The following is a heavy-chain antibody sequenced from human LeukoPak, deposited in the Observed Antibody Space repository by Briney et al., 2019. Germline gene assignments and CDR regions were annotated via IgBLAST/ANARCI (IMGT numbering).Heavy chain of an antibody. CDR3: ARKYCSSTSCHAYNWFDP. D-gene: IGHD2-2*01. J-gene: IGHJ5*02. CDR1: NYSISSGDY. V-gene: IGHV4-38-2*02. Sequence: PSETLSLTCTISNYSISSGDYWGWIRQPPGKGLEWIGNIYHSGSSYYNPSLKSRVTISVDTSKNQFSLKLSSVTAADTAVYYCARKYCSSTSCHAYNWFDPWGQGTLVTVSS. CDR2: IYHSGSS.